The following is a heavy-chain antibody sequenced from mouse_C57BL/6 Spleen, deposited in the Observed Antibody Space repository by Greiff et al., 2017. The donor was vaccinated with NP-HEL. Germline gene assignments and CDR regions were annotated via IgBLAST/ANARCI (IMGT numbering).Heavy chain of an antibody. V-gene: IGHV2-2*01. CDR2: IWSGGST. CDR1: GFSLTSYG. D-gene: IGHD2-1*01. Sequence: QVQLKESGPGLVQPSQSLSITCTVSGFSLTSYGVHWVRQSPGKGLEWLGVIWSGGSTDYNVAFISRLSISKDNSKSQVFFKMNSLQADDTAIYYCARILPFAYWGQGTLVTVSA. J-gene: IGHJ3*01. CDR3: ARILPFAY.